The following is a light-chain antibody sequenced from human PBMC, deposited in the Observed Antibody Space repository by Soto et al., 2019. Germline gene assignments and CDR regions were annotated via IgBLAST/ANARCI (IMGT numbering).Light chain of an antibody. Sequence: IVMTQSPGTVSLSPGERTTLSCRASQSVASSYLAWYQQRPGQAPRLLIYGASSRATGIPVRFSGSGSGTDFTLTISSLEPEDFAVYYCQQYGSSPWTFGQGTKVDIK. CDR2: GAS. CDR1: QSVASSY. CDR3: QQYGSSPWT. J-gene: IGKJ1*01. V-gene: IGKV3-20*01.